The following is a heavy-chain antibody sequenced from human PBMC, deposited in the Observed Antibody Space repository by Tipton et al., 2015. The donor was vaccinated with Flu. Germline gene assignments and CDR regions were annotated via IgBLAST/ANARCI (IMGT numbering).Heavy chain of an antibody. D-gene: IGHD5-18*01. V-gene: IGHV4-31*03. CDR1: GDSISSGAYY. J-gene: IGHJ4*02. CDR3: ARDREGHSFGL. Sequence: TLSLTCIFSGDSISSGAYYWSWIRQHPGKGLEWIGYIYYSATTYYNPSLQSRVTISVDTSKNQFSLKLSSVTAADTAVYYCARDREGHSFGLWGQGTLVTVSS. CDR2: IYYSATT.